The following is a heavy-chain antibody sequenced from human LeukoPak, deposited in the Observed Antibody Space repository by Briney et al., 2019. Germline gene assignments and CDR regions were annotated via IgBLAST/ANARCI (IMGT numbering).Heavy chain of an antibody. Sequence: ASVKVSCKASGGTFSSYAISWVRQAPGQGLEWMGRIIPILGIANYAQKFQGRVTITADKSTSTAYMELSSLRSEDTAVYYCAKRGFGVVTDYWGQGTQVTVSS. D-gene: IGHD3-3*01. CDR2: IIPILGIA. V-gene: IGHV1-69*04. CDR1: GGTFSSYA. J-gene: IGHJ4*02. CDR3: AKRGFGVVTDY.